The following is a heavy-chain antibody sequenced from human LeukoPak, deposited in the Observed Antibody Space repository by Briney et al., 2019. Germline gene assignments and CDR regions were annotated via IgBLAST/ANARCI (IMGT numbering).Heavy chain of an antibody. CDR3: ARESGSYSNAFDI. J-gene: IGHJ3*02. V-gene: IGHV4-34*01. CDR1: GGSFSGYY. Sequence: PSETLSLTCAVYGGSFSGYYWSWIRQPPRKGLEWIGEINHSGSTNYNPSLKSRVTISVDTSKNQFSLKLSSVTAADTAVYYCARESGSYSNAFDIWGQGTMVTVSS. D-gene: IGHD3-10*01. CDR2: INHSGST.